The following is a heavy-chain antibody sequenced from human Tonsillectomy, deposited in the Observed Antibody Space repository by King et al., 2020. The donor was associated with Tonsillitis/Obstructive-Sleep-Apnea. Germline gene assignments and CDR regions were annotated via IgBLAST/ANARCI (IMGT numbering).Heavy chain of an antibody. CDR1: GGSVSSGRYY. V-gene: IGHV4-61*01. CDR3: ATIGAPGGDYYMDI. CDR2: IYYSGGT. D-gene: IGHD2/OR15-2a*01. J-gene: IGHJ6*03. Sequence: QLQESGPGLVKPSETLSLTCSVSGGSVSSGRYYLSWIRQPQGKGLEWIGYIYYSGGTNYTPSLKSRVIISVDKSKNQFALKLSPVTAADTAVYYCATIGAPGGDYYMDIWGKGTTVTVSS.